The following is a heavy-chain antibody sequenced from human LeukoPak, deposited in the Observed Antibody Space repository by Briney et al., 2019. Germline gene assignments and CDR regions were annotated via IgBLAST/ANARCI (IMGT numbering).Heavy chain of an antibody. D-gene: IGHD6-6*01. CDR2: ISSSGTYI. CDR1: GFTFSSYS. CDR3: ARGSSTLPQEFDY. J-gene: IGHJ4*02. Sequence: GGSPRLSCAASGFTFSSYSMNWVRQAPGKGLEWVSSISSSGTYIYYADSVKGRFTISRDNAKNSLYLQMNSLRAEDTAVYYCARGSSTLPQEFDYWGQGTLVTVSS. V-gene: IGHV3-21*01.